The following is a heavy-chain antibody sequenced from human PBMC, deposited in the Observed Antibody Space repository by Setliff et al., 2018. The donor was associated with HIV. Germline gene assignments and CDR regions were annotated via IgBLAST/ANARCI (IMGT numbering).Heavy chain of an antibody. CDR2: IIPIFGTA. Sequence: SVKVSCKASGYTFTSYAISWVRQAPGQGLGWMGGIIPIFGTANYAQKFQGRATITTDESTSTAYMELSSLRSEDTAVYSCARERRYCSGGSCSKFFDYWGQGTLVTVSS. D-gene: IGHD2-15*01. J-gene: IGHJ4*02. CDR3: ARERRYCSGGSCSKFFDY. V-gene: IGHV1-69*05. CDR1: GYTFTSYA.